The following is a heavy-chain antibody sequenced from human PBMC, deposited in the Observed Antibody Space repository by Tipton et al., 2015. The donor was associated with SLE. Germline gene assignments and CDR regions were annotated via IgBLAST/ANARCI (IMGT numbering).Heavy chain of an antibody. CDR3: ARAVVRAIYCFGY. Sequence: SGFTFSVYAMHWVRQAPGKGPEWVSSINSRSYYIKYADSVKGRFTISRDNSKNTLYLQMNSLRAEDTAVYYCARAVVRAIYCFGYWAQGSMGTVSS. CDR1: GFTFSVYA. CDR2: INSRSYYI. J-gene: IGHJ4*02. D-gene: IGHD1-26*01. V-gene: IGHV3-21*01.